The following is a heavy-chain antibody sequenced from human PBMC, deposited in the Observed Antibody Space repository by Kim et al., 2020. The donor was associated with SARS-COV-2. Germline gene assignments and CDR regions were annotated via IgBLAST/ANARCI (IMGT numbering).Heavy chain of an antibody. CDR1: GFTFSDYY. CDR2: ISSSSYT. Sequence: GSLRLSCAASGFTFSDYYMSWIRQAPGKGLEWVSYISSSSYTNYADSVKGRFTISRDNAKNSLYLQMNSLRAEDTAVYYCARGGGYYGSGSYEGAFDIWGQGTMVTVSS. CDR3: ARGGGYYGSGSYEGAFDI. J-gene: IGHJ3*02. D-gene: IGHD3-10*01. V-gene: IGHV3-11*06.